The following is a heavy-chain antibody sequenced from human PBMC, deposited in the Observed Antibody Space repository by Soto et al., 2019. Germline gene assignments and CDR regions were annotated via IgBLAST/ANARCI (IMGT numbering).Heavy chain of an antibody. V-gene: IGHV1-69*01. CDR2: IIPIFGTA. Sequence: QVQLVQSGAEVKKPGSSVKVSCKASGGTFSSYAISWVRQAPGQGLEWMGGIIPIFGTANYAQKFQGRVTYLPDDPTRTVYVVLSSRGSEATAVYYCARIGPPLGYDLWGGYYRPQYYWFDPWGQGPLVTVSS. CDR3: ARIGPPLGYDLWGGYYRPQYYWFDP. J-gene: IGHJ5*02. CDR1: GGTFSSYA. D-gene: IGHD3-3*01.